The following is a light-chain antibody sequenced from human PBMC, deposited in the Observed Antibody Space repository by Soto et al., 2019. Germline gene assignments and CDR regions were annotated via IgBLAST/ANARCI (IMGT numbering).Light chain of an antibody. CDR3: QQYNDSFPYT. Sequence: DIQMTQSPSTLSASVGDRVTITCRASQSISSWLAWYQQKPGTAPKLLIYKASTVESGVPSSFSGSRSGTEFTLTVSSLQPDDFATYYCQQYNDSFPYTFGQGNKLEIK. J-gene: IGKJ2*01. V-gene: IGKV1-5*03. CDR1: QSISSW. CDR2: KAS.